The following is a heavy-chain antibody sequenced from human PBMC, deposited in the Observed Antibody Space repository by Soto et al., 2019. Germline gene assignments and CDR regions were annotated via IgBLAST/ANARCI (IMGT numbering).Heavy chain of an antibody. Sequence: GASVKVSCKVSGGTFSSYAISWVRQAPGQGLEWMGGIIPIFGTANYAQKFQGRVTITADESTSTAYMELSSLRSEDTAVYYCARDNVVPAAGDAFDIWGQGTMVTVSS. D-gene: IGHD2-2*01. V-gene: IGHV1-69*13. CDR2: IIPIFGTA. CDR3: ARDNVVPAAGDAFDI. CDR1: GGTFSSYA. J-gene: IGHJ3*02.